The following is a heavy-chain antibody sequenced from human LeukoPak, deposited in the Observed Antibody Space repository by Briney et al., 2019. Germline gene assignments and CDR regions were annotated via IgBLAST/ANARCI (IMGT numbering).Heavy chain of an antibody. CDR3: ARREYTSGWFSRSPEAFDI. J-gene: IGHJ3*02. V-gene: IGHV1-69*13. CDR1: GGTFSSSA. D-gene: IGHD6-19*01. CDR2: IIPIFGST. Sequence: SVKVSCKASGGTFSSSAISWVRQAHGQGLEWMGKIIPIFGSTNYAQKLQGRVTITADEATSTVYMELSSLRSDDTAVYYCARREYTSGWFSRSPEAFDIWGLGTMVTVSS.